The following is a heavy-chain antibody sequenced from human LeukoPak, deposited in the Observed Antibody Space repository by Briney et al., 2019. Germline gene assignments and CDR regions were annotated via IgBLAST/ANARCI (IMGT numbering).Heavy chain of an antibody. CDR2: ISGNGGDT. D-gene: IGHD2-15*01. V-gene: IGHV3-23*01. J-gene: IGHJ5*02. CDR1: GFTFSTYS. Sequence: GGSLRLSCAASGFTFSTYSMSWVRQAPGKGLEWVSVISGNGGDTFYADSVKGRFTISRDNSKHTLFLQMNSLRAEDTAVYYCARERPRGCSGGSCYSGSWGQGTLVTVSS. CDR3: ARERPRGCSGGSCYSGS.